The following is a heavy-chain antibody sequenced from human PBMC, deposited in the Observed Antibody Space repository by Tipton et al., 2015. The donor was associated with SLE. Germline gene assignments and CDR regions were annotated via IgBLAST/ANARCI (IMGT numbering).Heavy chain of an antibody. Sequence: VQSGAEVKKPGSSVKVSCKASGGTFSSYAISWVRQAPGQGLEWMGWIDTNTGNPTYAQGFTGRFVFSLDTSVSTAYLQISSLKAEDTAVYYCAREYCSGGSCYFDYWGQGTLVTVSS. CDR2: IDTNTGNP. CDR1: GGTFSSYA. V-gene: IGHV7-4-1*02. J-gene: IGHJ4*02. CDR3: AREYCSGGSCYFDY. D-gene: IGHD2-15*01.